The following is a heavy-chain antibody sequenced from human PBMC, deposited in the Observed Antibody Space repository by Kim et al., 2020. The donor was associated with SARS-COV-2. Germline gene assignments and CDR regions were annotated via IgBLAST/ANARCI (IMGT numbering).Heavy chain of an antibody. V-gene: IGHV4-30-4*01. CDR1: GDSISSGDYY. Sequence: SETLSLTCTVSGDSISSGDYYWSWIRQPPGKGLEWIGYIYYSGSTSYNPSLKSRVTISVDTSKNQFSLKLSSVTAADTAVYYCARDLYDPDDAFDIWGQGTLVTVSS. D-gene: IGHD2-2*02. CDR3: ARDLYDPDDAFDI. CDR2: IYYSGST. J-gene: IGHJ3*02.